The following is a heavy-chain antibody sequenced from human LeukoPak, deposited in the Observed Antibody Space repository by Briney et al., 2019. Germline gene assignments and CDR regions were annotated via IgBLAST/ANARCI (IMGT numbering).Heavy chain of an antibody. CDR1: GFTLSSYS. CDR3: AVDDLLCTDAFDI. V-gene: IGHV3-21*01. CDR2: ISSSSSYI. Sequence: GGPLRLSCAASGFTLSSYSMNWVRQAPGKGLEWVSSISSSSSYIYYADSVKGRFTISRDNAKNSLYLQMNSLRAEDTAVYYCAVDDLLCTDAFDIWGQGTMVTVSS. D-gene: IGHD2-2*01. J-gene: IGHJ3*02.